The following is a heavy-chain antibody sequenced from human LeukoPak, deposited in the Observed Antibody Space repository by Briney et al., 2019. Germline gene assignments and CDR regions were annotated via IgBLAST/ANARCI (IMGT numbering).Heavy chain of an antibody. V-gene: IGHV3-7*01. CDR2: IKQDGSEK. Sequence: SGGSLRPSCAASGFTFSSYWMSWVRQAPGKGLEWVANIKQDGSEKYYVDSVKGRFTISRDNAKNSLYLQMNSLRAEDTAVYYCARDHNYGSGSYAAFDIWGQGTMVTVSS. J-gene: IGHJ3*02. CDR1: GFTFSSYW. D-gene: IGHD3-10*01. CDR3: ARDHNYGSGSYAAFDI.